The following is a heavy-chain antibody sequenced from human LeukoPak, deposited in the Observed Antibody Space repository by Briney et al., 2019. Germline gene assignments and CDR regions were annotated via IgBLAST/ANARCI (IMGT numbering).Heavy chain of an antibody. CDR2: ISYSGET. Sequence: SETLSLTCTVSGGSINTYWWSWLRQPPGKGLEWIGYISYSGETNYNPSLKSRVTISVDTSKNQFSLKLSSVTAADTAVYYCARHYYDYVWGSYREVLWDYWGQGTLVTVSS. CDR3: ARHYYDYVWGSYREVLWDY. CDR1: GGSINTYW. V-gene: IGHV4-59*08. D-gene: IGHD3-16*02. J-gene: IGHJ4*02.